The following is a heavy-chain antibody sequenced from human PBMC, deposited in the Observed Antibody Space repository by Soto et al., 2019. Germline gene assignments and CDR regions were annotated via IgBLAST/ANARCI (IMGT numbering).Heavy chain of an antibody. D-gene: IGHD3-16*01. CDR1: GYTFTSYG. CDR3: ARWGSDYVWGRILHLDY. Sequence: QVQLVQSGAEVKKPGASVKVSCKASGYTFTSYGISWVRQAPGQGLEWMGWISAYNGNTNYAQQLQGRVTMTTATSTSTAYMELRSLRSDDTAVYYCARWGSDYVWGRILHLDYWGQGTLVTVSS. J-gene: IGHJ4*02. CDR2: ISAYNGNT. V-gene: IGHV1-18*01.